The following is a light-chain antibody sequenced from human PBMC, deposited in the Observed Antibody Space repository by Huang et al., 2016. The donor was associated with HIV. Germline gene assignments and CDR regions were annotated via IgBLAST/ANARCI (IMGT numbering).Light chain of an antibody. CDR1: QDIAKY. J-gene: IGKJ1*01. V-gene: IGKV1-33*01. CDR2: DAS. CDR3: QQYDSLPPWT. Sequence: DIQMTQSPSSLSASVGDRVTITCQASQDIAKYLNWYQQKPGQAPKLLIYDASKLETGVPSRFSGSAYGTDFTFTISSLQPEDIATYYCQQYDSLPPWTFGQGTKVGIK.